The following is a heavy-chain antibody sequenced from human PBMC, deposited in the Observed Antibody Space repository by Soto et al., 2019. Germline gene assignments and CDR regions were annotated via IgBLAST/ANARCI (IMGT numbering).Heavy chain of an antibody. J-gene: IGHJ4*02. CDR1: GGTFSSYA. Sequence: SVKVSCKASGGTFSSYAISWVRQAPGQGLEWMGGIIPIFGTANYAQKFQGRVTITADESTSTAYMELSSLRSEDTAVYYCARARYPPEYSSSLNYFDYWGQGTLVTSPQ. D-gene: IGHD6-6*01. V-gene: IGHV1-69*13. CDR2: IIPIFGTA. CDR3: ARARYPPEYSSSLNYFDY.